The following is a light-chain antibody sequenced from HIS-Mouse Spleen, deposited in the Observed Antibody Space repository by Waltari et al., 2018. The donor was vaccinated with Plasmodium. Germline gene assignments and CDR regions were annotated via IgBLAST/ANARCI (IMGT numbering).Light chain of an antibody. Sequence: SYELTQPPSVSLSPGQTAMITCSGDALPKKSAYWYQQKSGQAPVLVIYEDSKRPSGIPERFSGSSSGTMATLTISGAQVEDEADYYCYSTDSSGNHLWVFGGGTKLTVL. CDR2: EDS. V-gene: IGLV3-10*01. J-gene: IGLJ3*02. CDR1: ALPKKS. CDR3: YSTDSSGNHLWV.